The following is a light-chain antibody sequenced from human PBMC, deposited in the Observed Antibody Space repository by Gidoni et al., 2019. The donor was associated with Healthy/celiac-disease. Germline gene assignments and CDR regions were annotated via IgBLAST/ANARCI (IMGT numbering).Light chain of an antibody. V-gene: IGKV1-39*01. J-gene: IGKJ3*01. CDR2: AAS. CDR3: QQSYSTPLFT. CDR1: QSISSY. Sequence: DIQMTHSPSSLSASVGDRATSTCRASQSISSYLNWYQQKPGKAPKLLIYAASSLQSGVPSRFSGSGSGTDFTLTISSLQPEDFATYYCQQSYSTPLFTFGPGTKVDIK.